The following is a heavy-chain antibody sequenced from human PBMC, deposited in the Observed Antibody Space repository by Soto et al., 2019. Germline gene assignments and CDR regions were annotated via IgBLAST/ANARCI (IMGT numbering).Heavy chain of an antibody. CDR3: ATDLYYYDSSGYYCY. CDR1: GYTLTELS. Sequence: ASVKVSCKVSGYTLTELSMHWVRQAPGKGLEWMGGFDPEDGETIYAQKFQGRVTMTEDTSTDTAYMELSSLRSEDTAVYYCATDLYYYDSSGYYCYWGQGTLVTVSS. D-gene: IGHD3-22*01. J-gene: IGHJ4*02. CDR2: FDPEDGET. V-gene: IGHV1-24*01.